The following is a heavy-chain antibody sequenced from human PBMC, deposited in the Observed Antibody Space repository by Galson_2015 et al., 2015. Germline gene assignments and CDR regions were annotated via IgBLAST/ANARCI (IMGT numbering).Heavy chain of an antibody. CDR2: INAGNGYT. J-gene: IGHJ3*02. CDR3: AREGLDAFDI. Sequence: SVKVSCKASGYTFTTYTIHWVRQAPGQGLEWMGWINAGNGYTKYSQKFQGRVTITRDTSASTAYMELSSLSSEDTAVYYCAREGLDAFDIWGQGTMVTVSS. CDR1: GYTFTTYT. V-gene: IGHV1-3*01.